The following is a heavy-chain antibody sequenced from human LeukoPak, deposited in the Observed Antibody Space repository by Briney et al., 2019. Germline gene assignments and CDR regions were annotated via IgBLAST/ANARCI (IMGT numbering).Heavy chain of an antibody. CDR1: GYTFTNYA. J-gene: IGHJ4*02. D-gene: IGHD2-15*01. CDR2: ISAYSGNT. Sequence: ASVRVSCKASGYTFTNYAISWVRQAPGHGLEWMGWISAYSGNTNYAQKLQGRVTMTTDTSTSTAYMELRSLRSDDTAVYYCARDVGEGYCSGSSCSDYWGQGTLVTVSS. V-gene: IGHV1-18*01. CDR3: ARDVGEGYCSGSSCSDY.